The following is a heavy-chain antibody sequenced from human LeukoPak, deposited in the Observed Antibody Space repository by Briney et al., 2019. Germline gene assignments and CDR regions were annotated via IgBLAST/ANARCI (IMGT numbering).Heavy chain of an antibody. J-gene: IGHJ4*02. CDR2: IYSGGST. CDR3: ARVAFRSSSYISGIDY. V-gene: IGHV3-53*01. CDR1: GFTVSSSY. Sequence: GGSLRLSCSASGFTVSSSYMSWIRQAPGKGLEWVSVIYSGGSTYYADSVKGRFTISRDNSKNTLYLQMNSLRIEDTAVYYCARVAFRSSSYISGIDYWGQGTLVTVSS. D-gene: IGHD6-6*01.